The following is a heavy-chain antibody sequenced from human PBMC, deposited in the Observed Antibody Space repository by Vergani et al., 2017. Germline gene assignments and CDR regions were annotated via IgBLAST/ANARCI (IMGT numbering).Heavy chain of an antibody. D-gene: IGHD2-15*01. CDR2: INHSGST. Sequence: QVQLQQWGAGLLKPSEILSLTCAVYGGSFSGYYWSWIRQPPGKGLEWIGEINHSGSTNYNPSLKSRVTISVDTSKNQFSLKLSSVTAADTAVYYCARGLTVVVVAATRGMDVWGQGTTVTVSS. V-gene: IGHV4-34*01. CDR1: GGSFSGYY. CDR3: ARGLTVVVVAATRGMDV. J-gene: IGHJ6*02.